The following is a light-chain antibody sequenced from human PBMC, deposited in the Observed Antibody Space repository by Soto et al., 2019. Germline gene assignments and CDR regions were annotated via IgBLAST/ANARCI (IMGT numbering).Light chain of an antibody. CDR3: SSQTGSATMV. Sequence: QSALTQPRSVSGSPGQSVTVSCIGTSSDVGDYNSVSWYQQHPGKAPKLMIYDVSKRPSGVSDRFSGSKSGNTASLIISGLQAEDEADYYCSSQTGSATMVFGGGTKVTVL. J-gene: IGLJ2*01. CDR1: SSDVGDYNS. CDR2: DVS. V-gene: IGLV2-11*01.